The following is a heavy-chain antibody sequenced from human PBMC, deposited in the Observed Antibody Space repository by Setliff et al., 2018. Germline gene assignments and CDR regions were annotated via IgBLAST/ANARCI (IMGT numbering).Heavy chain of an antibody. Sequence: KISCKGSGYSFTSYWIAWVRQMPGKGLEWMGIIYPGDSDTRYSPSFQGQVTISADRSTRTAYLQWSSLKASDTAFYYCARSDYGDYFAWDSYGMDVWGQGTTVTVSS. D-gene: IGHD4-17*01. CDR2: IYPGDSDT. CDR3: ARSDYGDYFAWDSYGMDV. J-gene: IGHJ6*02. V-gene: IGHV5-51*01. CDR1: GYSFTSYW.